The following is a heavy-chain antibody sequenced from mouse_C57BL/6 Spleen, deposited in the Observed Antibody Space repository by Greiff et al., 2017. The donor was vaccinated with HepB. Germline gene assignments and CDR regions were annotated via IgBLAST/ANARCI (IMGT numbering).Heavy chain of an antibody. CDR3: ARHGVDSSYVYPMDY. Sequence: QVQLKESGPGLVAPSQSLSITCTVSGFSLTSYGVHWVRQPPGKGLEWLVVIWSDGSTTYNSALKSRLSISKDNSKSQVFLKMNSLQADDTAMYYCARHGVDSSYVYPMDYWGQGTSVTVSS. D-gene: IGHD1-1*01. J-gene: IGHJ4*01. V-gene: IGHV2-6-1*01. CDR2: IWSDGST. CDR1: GFSLTSYG.